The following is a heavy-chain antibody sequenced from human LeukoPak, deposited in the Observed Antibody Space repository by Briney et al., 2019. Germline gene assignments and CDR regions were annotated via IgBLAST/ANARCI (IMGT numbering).Heavy chain of an antibody. CDR1: GGSISSGGYS. V-gene: IGHV4-30-2*01. CDR2: IYHSGST. Sequence: TLSLTCAVSGGSISSGGYSWSWIRQPPGKGLEWIGYIYHSGSTYYNPSLKSRVTISVDRSKNQFSLKLSSVTAADTAVYYCARSRVVPAAISWFDPWGQGTLVTVSS. CDR3: ARSRVVPAAISWFDP. D-gene: IGHD2-2*01. J-gene: IGHJ5*02.